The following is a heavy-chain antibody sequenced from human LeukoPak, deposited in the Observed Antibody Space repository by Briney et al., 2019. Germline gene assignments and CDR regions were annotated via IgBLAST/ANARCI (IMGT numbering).Heavy chain of an antibody. J-gene: IGHJ4*02. CDR2: IYYSGST. CDR1: GGSISSSSYY. V-gene: IGHV4-39*01. CDR3: ARSYDFWSGYVYYFDY. Sequence: SETLSLTCTVSGGSISSSSYYWGWIRQPPGKGLEWIGSIYYSGSTYYNPSLKSRVTISVDTSKNQFSLKLSSVTAADTAVYYCARSYDFWSGYVYYFDYWGQGTLVTVSS. D-gene: IGHD3-3*01.